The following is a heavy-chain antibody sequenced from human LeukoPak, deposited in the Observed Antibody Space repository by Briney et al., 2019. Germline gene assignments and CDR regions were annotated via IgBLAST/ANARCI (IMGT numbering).Heavy chain of an antibody. CDR3: AREHRTAKGNYLAY. V-gene: IGHV3-48*01. J-gene: IGHJ4*02. D-gene: IGHD2-21*02. Sequence: PGGSLRRSCAASEFPFSSHSMSWVRQAPGKGLEWVSYISSSSIAIYYADSVKGRFTISRDNAKNSLYLQMNSLRAEETAVYYCAREHRTAKGNYLAYWGQGTLVTVSS. CDR2: ISSSSIAI. CDR1: EFPFSSHS.